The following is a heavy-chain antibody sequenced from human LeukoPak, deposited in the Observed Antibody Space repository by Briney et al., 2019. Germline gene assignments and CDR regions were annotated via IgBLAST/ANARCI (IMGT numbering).Heavy chain of an antibody. V-gene: IGHV3-23*01. J-gene: IGHJ4*02. D-gene: IGHD2-15*01. CDR1: AFIFSNYA. Sequence: GGSLRLSCAASAFIFSNYAMSWGRQAPGKGLEWVSAISDSGGATNCADSVKGRFTTSRDNSKKTLYLQMNSLRVEDTAVYYCAKRSCSGGSCNFDYWGQGTVVTVSS. CDR2: ISDSGGAT. CDR3: AKRSCSGGSCNFDY.